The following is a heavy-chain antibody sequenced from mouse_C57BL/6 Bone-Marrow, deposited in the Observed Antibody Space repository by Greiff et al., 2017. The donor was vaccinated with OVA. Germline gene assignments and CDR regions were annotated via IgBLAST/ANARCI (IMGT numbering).Heavy chain of an antibody. D-gene: IGHD1-3*01. Sequence: QVQLQQPGAELVKPGASVKLSCKASGYTFTSYWMHWVKQRPGQGLEWIGMIHPKSGSTNYNEKFKSKATLTVDKSSSTAYMQLSSLTSEGSAVYYCARRGSYWYFDVWGTGTTVTVSS. CDR3: ARRGSYWYFDV. CDR1: GYTFTSYW. V-gene: IGHV1-64*01. CDR2: IHPKSGST. J-gene: IGHJ1*03.